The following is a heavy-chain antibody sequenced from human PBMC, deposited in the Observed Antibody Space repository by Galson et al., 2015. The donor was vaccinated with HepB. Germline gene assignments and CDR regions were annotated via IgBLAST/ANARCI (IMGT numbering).Heavy chain of an antibody. CDR2: IIPSFGTA. D-gene: IGHD2-2*01. V-gene: IGHV1-69*13. CDR3: ASAPYQPLPGYFDY. J-gene: IGHJ4*02. CDR1: GGTFPSYA. Sequence: SVKVSCKASGGTFPSYAMRWVRQAPGRGLEWMGGIIPSFGTANYAQKFQGRVTITADESTSTAYMELSSLRSEDTAVYYCASAPYQPLPGYFDYWGQGTLVTVSS.